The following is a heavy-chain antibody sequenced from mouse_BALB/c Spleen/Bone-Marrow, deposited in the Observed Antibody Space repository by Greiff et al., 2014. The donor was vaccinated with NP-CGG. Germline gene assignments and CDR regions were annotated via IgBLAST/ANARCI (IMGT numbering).Heavy chain of an antibody. J-gene: IGHJ2*01. D-gene: IGHD6-2*01. Sequence: QVHLKQSGAELARPGASVKMSCKASGYTFTSYTMHWVKQRPGQGLEWIGFINPSSNYTNYNQKFKDKATLTADKSSSTAYMQLSSLTSEDSAVYYCARVLRWSLDYWGQGTTLTVSS. CDR1: GYTFTSYT. CDR3: ARVLRWSLDY. V-gene: IGHV1-4*01. CDR2: INPSSNYT.